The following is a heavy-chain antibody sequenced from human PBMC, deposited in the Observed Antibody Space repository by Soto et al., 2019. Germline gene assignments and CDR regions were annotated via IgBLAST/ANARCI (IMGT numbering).Heavy chain of an antibody. CDR3: ARGRGTSEDLRL. V-gene: IGHV4-31*03. CDR1: GGSISSGGYY. D-gene: IGHD2-2*01. CDR2: IYYSGST. J-gene: IGHJ4*02. Sequence: SETLSLTCTVSGGSISSGGYYWSWIRQHPGKGLEWIGYIYYSGSTYYNPSLKSRVTISVDTSKNQFSLKLSSVTAADTAVYYCARGRGTSEDLRLWGQGTLVTVSS.